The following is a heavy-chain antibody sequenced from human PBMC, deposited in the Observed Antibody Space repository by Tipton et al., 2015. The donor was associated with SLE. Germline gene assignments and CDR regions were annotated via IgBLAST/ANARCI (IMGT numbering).Heavy chain of an antibody. J-gene: IGHJ4*02. V-gene: IGHV4-59*01. Sequence: TLSLTCTVSGGSISSYYWSWIRQPPGKGLEWIGYIYYSGSTNYNPSLKSRVTISVDTSKNQFSLKLSSVTAADTAVYYCARVGSPGDPFDYWGQGTLVTVSS. CDR2: IYYSGST. D-gene: IGHD7-27*01. CDR1: GGSISSYY. CDR3: ARVGSPGDPFDY.